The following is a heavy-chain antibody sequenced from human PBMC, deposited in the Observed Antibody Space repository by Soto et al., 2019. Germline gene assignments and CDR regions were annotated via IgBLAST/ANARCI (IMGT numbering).Heavy chain of an antibody. D-gene: IGHD3-22*01. J-gene: IGHJ4*02. V-gene: IGHV4-39*01. Sequence: QLQLQESGPGLVKPSETLSLTCTVSGGAISSSSYFWGWIRQPPGKGLEWIGSIYHSGRTSDNPSLSSQVTISVDTSKNQFSLKLSSVTAADTAVHFGARNAGYSSGRRWLDHWGQGTLISVSS. CDR3: ARNAGYSSGRRWLDH. CDR1: GGAISSSSYF. CDR2: IYHSGRT.